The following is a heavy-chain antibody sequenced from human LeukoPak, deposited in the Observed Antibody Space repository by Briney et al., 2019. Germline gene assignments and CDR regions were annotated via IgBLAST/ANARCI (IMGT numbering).Heavy chain of an antibody. V-gene: IGHV3-30*03. J-gene: IGHJ4*02. CDR3: ARGFGVTITKYRXXSCDY. CDR2: ISYDGSNK. CDR1: GFTFSSYG. D-gene: IGHD3-9*01. Sequence: PGRSLRLSCAASGFTFSSYGMHWVRQAPGKGLEWVAVISYDGSNKYYADSVKGRFTISRDNAKNSLYLQMNSLRAEDTAVYYCARGFGVTITKYRXXSCDYWGQGTLVTVSS.